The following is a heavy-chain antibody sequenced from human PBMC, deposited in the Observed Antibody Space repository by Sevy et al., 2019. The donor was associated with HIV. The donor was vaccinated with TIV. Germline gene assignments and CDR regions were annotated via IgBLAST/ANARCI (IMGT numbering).Heavy chain of an antibody. V-gene: IGHV3-48*02. J-gene: IGHJ4*02. CDR3: ARDTTVTRIFNY. CDR1: GFSFSDCP. D-gene: IGHD3-3*02. CDR2: ITNSGATK. Sequence: GGSVRLSCSTFGFSFSDCPMTWVRQAPGKGLEWLSSITNSGATKYYAESVKGRFTISRDNAKNSLYLQMDSLRDEDTAVYYCARDTTVTRIFNYWGQGTLVTVSS.